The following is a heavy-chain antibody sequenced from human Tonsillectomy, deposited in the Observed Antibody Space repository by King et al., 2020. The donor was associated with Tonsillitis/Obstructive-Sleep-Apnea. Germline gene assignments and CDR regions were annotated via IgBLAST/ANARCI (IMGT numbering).Heavy chain of an antibody. J-gene: IGHJ6*03. Sequence: VQLVESGGGVVQPGRSLRLSCAASGFTFSSYAMHWVRQAPGKGLEWVAVISYDGSNKYYADSVKGRFTISRDNSKNALYLQMSSLRAEDTAVYYCARGTLGDYDFWTLEYYFYIDVWGKGTTVTVSS. D-gene: IGHD3-3*01. CDR3: ARGTLGDYDFWTLEYYFYIDV. V-gene: IGHV3-30*04. CDR2: ISYDGSNK. CDR1: GFTFSSYA.